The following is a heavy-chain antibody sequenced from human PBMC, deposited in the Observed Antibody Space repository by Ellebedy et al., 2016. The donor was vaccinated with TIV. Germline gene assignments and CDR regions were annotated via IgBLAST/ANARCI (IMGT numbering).Heavy chain of an antibody. CDR2: IYFSGST. CDR3: TRRFASGLFDP. Sequence: MPSETLSLTCTVSGDSISSYYWSWIRQPPGKGLEWIGYIYFSGSTNYNPPLTSRATLSSATSKNPFSLKLKSVTAADTTIYYCTRRFASGLFDPWGQGTLVTVSS. J-gene: IGHJ5*02. D-gene: IGHD3-10*01. V-gene: IGHV4-59*08. CDR1: GDSISSYY.